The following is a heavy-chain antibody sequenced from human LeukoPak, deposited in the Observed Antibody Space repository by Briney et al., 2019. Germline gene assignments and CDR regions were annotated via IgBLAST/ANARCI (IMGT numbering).Heavy chain of an antibody. V-gene: IGHV3-15*01. CDR2: IKSKPDGGTT. J-gene: IGHJ4*02. CDR3: TTDPSSYSAPIDY. CDR1: GFTVSSNY. Sequence: GGSLRLSCAASGFTVSSNYMTWVRQAPGKGLEWVGRIKSKPDGGTTEYPAPVKGRFTISRDDSKNTLYLQMNSLKTEDTAVYYCTTDPSSYSAPIDYWGQGTLVTVSS. D-gene: IGHD2-21*01.